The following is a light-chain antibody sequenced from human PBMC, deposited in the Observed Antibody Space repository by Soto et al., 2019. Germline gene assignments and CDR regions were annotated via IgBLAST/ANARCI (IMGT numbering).Light chain of an antibody. CDR3: SSYTSSSTLYVV. CDR2: DVS. V-gene: IGLV2-14*01. Sequence: QSVLTQPASVSGSPGHSITISCTGTSSDVGGYNYVSWYQQHPGKAPKLMIYDVSNRPSGVSNRFSGSKSGNTASLTISGLQAEDEADYYCSSYTSSSTLYVVFGGGTQLTVL. CDR1: SSDVGGYNY. J-gene: IGLJ2*01.